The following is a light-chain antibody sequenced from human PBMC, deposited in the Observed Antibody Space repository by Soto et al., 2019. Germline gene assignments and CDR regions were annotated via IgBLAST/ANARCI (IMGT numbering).Light chain of an antibody. CDR3: QQYGDSPFT. CDR1: QTVTVNS. V-gene: IGKV3-20*01. CDR2: AAS. Sequence: EIVLTQSPGTLSLSPGEGATLSCRASQTVTVNSLAWYQQTPGQTPRLLIYAASTRATGIPDMFNGSGSGTDFVLTISRLEPEDFAMYYCQQYGDSPFTFGPGTKVDI. J-gene: IGKJ3*01.